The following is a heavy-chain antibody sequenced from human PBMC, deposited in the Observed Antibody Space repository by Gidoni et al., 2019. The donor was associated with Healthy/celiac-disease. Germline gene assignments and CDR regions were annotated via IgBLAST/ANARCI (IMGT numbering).Heavy chain of an antibody. Sequence: QVQLVESGGGVVQPGRFLRLSCAASGFTFSTYGMHWVRQAPGKGLEWVAVISYDGSNKYYADSVKGRFTISRDNSKNTLYLQMNSLRAEDTAVYYCAKWGRYGAVAGTPGNYWGQGTLVTVSS. CDR3: AKWGRYGAVAGTPGNY. V-gene: IGHV3-30*18. CDR1: GFTFSTYG. CDR2: ISYDGSNK. J-gene: IGHJ4*02. D-gene: IGHD6-19*01.